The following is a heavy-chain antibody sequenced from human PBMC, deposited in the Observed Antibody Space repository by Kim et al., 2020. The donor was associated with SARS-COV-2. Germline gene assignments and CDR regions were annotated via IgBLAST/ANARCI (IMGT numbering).Heavy chain of an antibody. CDR3: TRDMRTTMIVGSYYYGMDV. V-gene: IGHV3-49*03. D-gene: IGHD3-22*01. Sequence: GGSLRLSCTASGFTFGDYAMSWFRQAPGKGLEWVGFIRSKAYGGTTEYAASVKGRFTISRDDSKSIAYLQMNSLKTEDTAVYYCTRDMRTTMIVGSYYYGMDVWGQGTTVTVSS. CDR2: IRSKAYGGTT. J-gene: IGHJ6*02. CDR1: GFTFGDYA.